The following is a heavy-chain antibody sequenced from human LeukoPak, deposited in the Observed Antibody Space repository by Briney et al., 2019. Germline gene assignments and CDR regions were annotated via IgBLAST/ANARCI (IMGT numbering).Heavy chain of an antibody. J-gene: IGHJ4*02. CDR2: ITGSGGST. D-gene: IGHD2-21*01. CDR1: GFTFSSYA. Sequence: GGSLRLSCAASGFTFSSYAMSWVRQAPGKGLEWVSAITGSGGSTYYADSVKGRFTISRDNSKNTLYLQMNRLRAEDTAVYYCAKAPVTTCRGAYCYPFDYWGQGTLVTVSS. CDR3: AKAPVTTCRGAYCYPFDY. V-gene: IGHV3-23*01.